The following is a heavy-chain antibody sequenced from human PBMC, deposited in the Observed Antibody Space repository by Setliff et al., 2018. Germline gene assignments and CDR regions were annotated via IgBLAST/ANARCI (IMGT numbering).Heavy chain of an antibody. Sequence: SETLSLTCTVSGGSISGASIRSYCWSWIRQPPGKGLEFIGYVYYSGTTNYDPSLKSRVTISGDTSKNQVSLRLSSVTAADTAVYYCATRKSSGRLYYMDVWGKGTTVTVSS. CDR3: ATRKSSGRLYYMDV. V-gene: IGHV4-61*01. D-gene: IGHD1-26*01. CDR2: VYYSGTT. J-gene: IGHJ6*03. CDR1: GGSISGASIRSYC.